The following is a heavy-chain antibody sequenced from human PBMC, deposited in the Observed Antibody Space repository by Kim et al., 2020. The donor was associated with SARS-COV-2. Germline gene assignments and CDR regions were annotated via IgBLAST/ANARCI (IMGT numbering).Heavy chain of an antibody. CDR2: IYTSGST. V-gene: IGHV4-4*07. J-gene: IGHJ5*02. Sequence: SETLSLTCTVSGGSISSYYWSWIRQPAGKGLEWIGRIYTSGSTNYNPSLKSRVTMSVDTSKNQFSLKLSSVTAADTAVYYCARDCRYSGSYCGSWFDPWGQGTLVTVSS. CDR3: ARDCRYSGSYCGSWFDP. D-gene: IGHD1-26*01. CDR1: GGSISSYY.